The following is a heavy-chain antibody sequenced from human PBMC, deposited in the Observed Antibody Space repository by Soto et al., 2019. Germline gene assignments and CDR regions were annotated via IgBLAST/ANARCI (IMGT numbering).Heavy chain of an antibody. V-gene: IGHV3-30-3*01. CDR2: ISYDGSIK. J-gene: IGHJ4*01. CDR3: ASRSPWHRLVAAPPDY. CDR1: GFTFSGYA. D-gene: IGHD2-8*02. Sequence: PGGSLRLSCAASGFTFSGYAMHWVRQAPGKGLEWVAVISYDGSIKYYADSVKDRFTISRDNSSDTLYVQLNSLRADDTAVYYCASRSPWHRLVAAPPDYWGQGTLVTVSS.